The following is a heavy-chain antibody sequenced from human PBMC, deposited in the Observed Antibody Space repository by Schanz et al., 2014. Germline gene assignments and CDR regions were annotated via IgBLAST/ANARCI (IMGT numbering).Heavy chain of an antibody. J-gene: IGHJ6*02. CDR3: ARESLRGATGGYGMDV. D-gene: IGHD2-8*02. V-gene: IGHV4-4*02. CDR1: GASISSSNW. Sequence: QVQLQESGPGLVKPSGTLSLTCAVSGASISSSNWWSWVRQPPGKGLGEIGEIYHSGNANYNASHKSQGTITIDKDKTKCSLKVRSMTAADADVYDCARESLRGATGGYGMDVWGQGTTVTVSS. CDR2: IYHSGNA.